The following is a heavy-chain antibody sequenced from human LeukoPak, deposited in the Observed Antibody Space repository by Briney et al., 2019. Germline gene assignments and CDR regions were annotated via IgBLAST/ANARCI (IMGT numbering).Heavy chain of an antibody. J-gene: IGHJ3*02. CDR3: AREVPSNGDYRNDAFDI. V-gene: IGHV1-2*02. CDR1: GYTFTGYY. D-gene: IGHD4-17*01. Sequence: SSVKVSCKASGYTFTGYYMHWVRQAPGQGLAGTGWINPNGGGTNYAQKFQGRVTMTRGTSISTAYMELSRLRSDYTAVYDCAREVPSNGDYRNDAFDIWGQGTMVTVSS. CDR2: INPNGGGT.